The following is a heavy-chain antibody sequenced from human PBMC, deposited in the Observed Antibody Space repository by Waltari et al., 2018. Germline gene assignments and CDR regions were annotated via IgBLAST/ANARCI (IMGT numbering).Heavy chain of an antibody. J-gene: IGHJ4*02. CDR1: GFSFSTYW. CDR2: IKQDGSEK. V-gene: IGHV3-7*01. Sequence: EVELVESGGDLVQPGGSLRLSCAASGFSFSTYWMSWVRQAPGKGLEWVANIKQDGSEKYYVDSVKGRFAISRDNPKNSLYLQMNSLSAEDTAVYYCAGGSGWLIDYWGQGTLVTVS. CDR3: AGGSGWLIDY. D-gene: IGHD6-19*01.